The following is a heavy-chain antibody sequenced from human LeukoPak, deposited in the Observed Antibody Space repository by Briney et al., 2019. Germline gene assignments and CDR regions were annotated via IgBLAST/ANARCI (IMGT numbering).Heavy chain of an antibody. D-gene: IGHD1-1*01. J-gene: IGHJ4*02. V-gene: IGHV4-34*01. CDR1: GGSFSGYY. CDR3: ARYNGSNFDY. CDR2: INHSGST. Sequence: SETLSLTCAVYGGSFSGYYWSWIRQPPGKGLEWIGEINHSGSTNYNPSLKSRVTISVDTSKNQFSLKLSSVTAAGTAVYYCARYNGSNFDYWGQGTLVTVSS.